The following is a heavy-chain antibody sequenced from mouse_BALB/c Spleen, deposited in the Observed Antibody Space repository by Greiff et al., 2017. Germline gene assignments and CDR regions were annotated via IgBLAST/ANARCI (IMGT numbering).Heavy chain of an antibody. D-gene: IGHD1-1*01. CDR2: ISDGGSYT. CDR3: ARAYYGGYYYAMDY. V-gene: IGHV5-4*02. Sequence: EVQLVESGGGLVKPGGSLKLSCAASGFTFSDYYMYWVRQTPEKRLEWVATISDGGSYTYYPDSVKGRFTISRDNAKNNLYLQMSSLKSEDTAMYYCARAYYGGYYYAMDYWGQGTSVTVSS. CDR1: GFTFSDYY. J-gene: IGHJ4*01.